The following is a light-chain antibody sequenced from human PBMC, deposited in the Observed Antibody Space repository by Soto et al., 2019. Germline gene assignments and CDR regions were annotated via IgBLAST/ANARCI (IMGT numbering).Light chain of an antibody. CDR1: QSVSSSY. Sequence: EMVLTQSPGTLSLSPGERATLSCRASQSVSSSYLAWYQQKPGQAPRLLIYGASSRATGIPDRFSGSGSGTDFTLTISRLEPEDFAVYYCQQGFTFGQGTNVDIK. J-gene: IGKJ2*01. V-gene: IGKV3-20*01. CDR3: QQGFT. CDR2: GAS.